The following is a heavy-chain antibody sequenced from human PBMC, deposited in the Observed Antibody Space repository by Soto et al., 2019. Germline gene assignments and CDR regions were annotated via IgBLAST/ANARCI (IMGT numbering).Heavy chain of an antibody. J-gene: IGHJ4*02. CDR3: AEDGGRITIAFGGGIGSFDY. Sequence: EVQLLESGGGLVQPGGSLRLSCAASGFTFSSYAMSWVRQAPGKGLEWVSAISGSGGSTYYADSVKGRFTISRDNSKDTLDPPMTILRAEETAVYECAEDGGRITIAFGGGIGSFDYWGQGTLVTVPS. V-gene: IGHV3-23*01. CDR1: GFTFSSYA. D-gene: IGHD3-16*02. CDR2: ISGSGGST.